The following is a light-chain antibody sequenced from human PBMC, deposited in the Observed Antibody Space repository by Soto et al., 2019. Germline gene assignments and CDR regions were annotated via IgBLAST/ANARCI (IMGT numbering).Light chain of an antibody. CDR1: QGISRW. Sequence: DIQMTQSPSSVSASVGDRVTITCRASQGISRWLAWYQKKPGRAPKLLIYAASSLQSGVPVRFSGSGSGTDFTLSISSLEPEDVATYFCQQLDSFPLTFCQGTRLEIK. CDR2: AAS. J-gene: IGKJ5*01. V-gene: IGKV1-12*01. CDR3: QQLDSFPLT.